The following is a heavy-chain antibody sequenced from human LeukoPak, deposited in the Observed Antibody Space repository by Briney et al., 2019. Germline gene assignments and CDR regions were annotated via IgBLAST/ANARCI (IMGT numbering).Heavy chain of an antibody. D-gene: IGHD6-19*01. CDR1: GFTFSTYW. CDR3: ARPETQYSSGLDGFDI. V-gene: IGHV3-74*01. Sequence: GGSLRLSCAASGFTFSTYWMHWVRQAPGRGLVWVSRINSDGSRTTYADSVKGRFPISSDNAKNTLYLQMHSLRTEATAVYYCARPETQYSSGLDGFDIWGQGTMVTVSS. CDR2: INSDGSRT. J-gene: IGHJ3*02.